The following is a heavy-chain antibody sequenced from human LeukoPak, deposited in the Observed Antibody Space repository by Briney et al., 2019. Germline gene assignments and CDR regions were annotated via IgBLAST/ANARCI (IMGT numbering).Heavy chain of an antibody. Sequence: SETLSLTCTVSGGSISSSSYYWGWIRQPPGKGLEWIGSIYYSGSTYYNPSLKSRVTISVDTSKNQFSLKLSSVTAADTAVYYCARHQTTVTTMGYFQHWGQGTLVTVSS. V-gene: IGHV4-39*01. CDR1: GGSISSSSYY. CDR3: ARHQTTVTTMGYFQH. CDR2: IYYSGST. J-gene: IGHJ1*01. D-gene: IGHD4-11*01.